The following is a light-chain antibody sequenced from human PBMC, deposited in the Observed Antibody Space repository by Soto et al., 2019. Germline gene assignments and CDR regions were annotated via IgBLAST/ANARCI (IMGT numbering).Light chain of an antibody. V-gene: IGLV2-23*01. Sequence: QSALTQPASVSGSPGQSITISCTGTSSDVGSYNLVSWYQQHPGKAPKLMIYEGSKRPSGVSNRFSGSKSGNTDSLTISGLQAEDEADYSCCSYAGSSTLYVFGTGTKLTVL. CDR3: CSYAGSSTLYV. CDR1: SSDVGSYNL. CDR2: EGS. J-gene: IGLJ1*01.